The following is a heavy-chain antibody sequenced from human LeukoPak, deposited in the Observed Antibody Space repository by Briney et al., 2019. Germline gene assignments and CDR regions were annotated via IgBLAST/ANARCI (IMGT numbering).Heavy chain of an antibody. J-gene: IGHJ4*02. CDR3: AKDMGATVTTIDY. D-gene: IGHD4-17*01. V-gene: IGHV3-74*01. CDR1: EISFSSSW. CDR2: VNSDGTRT. Sequence: GGSLRLSCAASEISFSSSWMHWVRQGPGKGLVWVSRVNSDGTRTNYADSVKGRFAISRDNAKNMLYLQMNSLRAEDTALYYCAKDMGATVTTIDYWGQGTLVTVSS.